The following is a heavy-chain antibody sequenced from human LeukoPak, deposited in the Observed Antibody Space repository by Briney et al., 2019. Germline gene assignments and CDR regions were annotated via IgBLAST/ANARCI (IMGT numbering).Heavy chain of an antibody. J-gene: IGHJ4*02. V-gene: IGHV3-30*03. Sequence: PGGPLRLSCAASGFTFSSYGMHWVRQAPGKGLEWVAIISNDGSRKYYAHSVEGRFTISRDNSKNTLYLQMDSLRAEDTAVYYCARDRAWNYFDYWGQGTLVTVSS. D-gene: IGHD3-3*01. CDR1: GFTFSSYG. CDR3: ARDRAWNYFDY. CDR2: ISNDGSRK.